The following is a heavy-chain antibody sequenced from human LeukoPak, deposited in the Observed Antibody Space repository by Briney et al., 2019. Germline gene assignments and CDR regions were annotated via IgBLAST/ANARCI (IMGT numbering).Heavy chain of an antibody. CDR2: VSYDGDNK. CDR3: ARSTTSYPSGSIDY. J-gene: IGHJ4*02. Sequence: GGSLRLSCAASGFTFTNYALHWVRQAPGKGLEWVAVVSYDGDNKYYADSVKGRFTISRDNSKNTLYLQMNSLRGEDTAVYYCARSTTSYPSGSIDYWGQGTLVTVSS. V-gene: IGHV3-30*04. CDR1: GFTFTNYA. D-gene: IGHD1-26*01.